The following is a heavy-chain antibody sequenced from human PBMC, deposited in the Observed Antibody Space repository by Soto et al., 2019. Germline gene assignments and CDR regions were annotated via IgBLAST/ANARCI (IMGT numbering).Heavy chain of an antibody. CDR3: ARGWGSKWYYFDS. CDR1: GVSSTSFY. V-gene: IGHV4-59*01. Sequence: SETLSLTCTVSGVSSTSFYWSWIRQSPGKGLEWIGYIFDNGDVKYNPSLMSRLTMSIDMSKNEFSLRLKSVTAADTAMYYCARGWGSKWYYFDSWGEGTLVTVSS. CDR2: IFDNGDV. J-gene: IGHJ4*02. D-gene: IGHD3-16*01.